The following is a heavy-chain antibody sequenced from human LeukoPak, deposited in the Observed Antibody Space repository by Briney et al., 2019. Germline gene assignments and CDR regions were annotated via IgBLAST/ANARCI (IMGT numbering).Heavy chain of an antibody. Sequence: GGSLRLSCAASGFTFSSYEMNWVRQAPGKGLEWVSYISSSGSTIYYADSVKGRFTISRDNAKNSLYLQMNSLRAEDTAVYYCARERYSGYSYYYYYYMDVWGKGTTVTISS. J-gene: IGHJ6*03. CDR2: ISSSGSTI. V-gene: IGHV3-48*03. CDR1: GFTFSSYE. D-gene: IGHD5-12*01. CDR3: ARERYSGYSYYYYYYMDV.